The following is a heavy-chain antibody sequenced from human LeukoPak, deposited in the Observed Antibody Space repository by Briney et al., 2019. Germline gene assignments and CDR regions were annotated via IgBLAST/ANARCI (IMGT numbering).Heavy chain of an antibody. CDR1: GFTFSSYW. CDR3: ARDGERISTIGGVYWLDY. J-gene: IGHJ4*02. D-gene: IGHD3-16*01. Sequence: GGSLRLSCAASGFTFSSYWMHWVRQAPGKGLVWVAHINTDGSITAYVDSVKGRFTISRDNVRNTLYLQMNSLRAEDTAVYYCARDGERISTIGGVYWLDYWGQGILVTVSS. V-gene: IGHV3-74*01. CDR2: INTDGSIT.